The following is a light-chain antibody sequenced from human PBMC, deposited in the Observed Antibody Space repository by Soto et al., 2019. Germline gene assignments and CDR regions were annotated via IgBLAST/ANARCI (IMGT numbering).Light chain of an antibody. V-gene: IGLV2-14*01. CDR1: SSDVGGYNY. CDR3: SSYTNSGTLVV. J-gene: IGLJ2*01. CDR2: EVS. Sequence: QSALTQPASVSGSPGQSITISCTGTSSDVGGYNYVSWYQQHPGKAPKLMIYEVSNRPSGVSNRFSGSKSGNTASLTISGLQAEDEADDDCSSYTNSGTLVVFGGGTKLTVL.